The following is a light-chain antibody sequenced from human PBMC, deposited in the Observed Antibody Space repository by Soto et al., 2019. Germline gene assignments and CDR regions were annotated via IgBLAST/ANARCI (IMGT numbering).Light chain of an antibody. CDR3: QQYNNWPL. CDR2: GAS. Sequence: EIVMTQSPATLSVSPGERATLSCRASQSVSSNLAWYQQKPGQAPRLLIYGASTRATGIPARFSGSGSGTEITLTISSLQSEDFAVYYCQQYNNWPLFGQGTKVDIK. CDR1: QSVSSN. J-gene: IGKJ1*01. V-gene: IGKV3D-15*01.